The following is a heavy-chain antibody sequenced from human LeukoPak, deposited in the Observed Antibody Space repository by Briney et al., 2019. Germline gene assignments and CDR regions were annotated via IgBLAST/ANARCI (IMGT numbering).Heavy chain of an antibody. Sequence: PGGSLRLSCVASGFTFSSYWMSWVRQAPGKGPEWVANIKQNGSEKYYADSVKGRFTISRDNAKNSLYLQMNSLRAEDTAVYYCARGAWTFDYWGQGTLVSVSS. V-gene: IGHV3-7*01. CDR1: GFTFSSYW. CDR3: ARGAWTFDY. D-gene: IGHD3/OR15-3a*01. J-gene: IGHJ4*02. CDR2: IKQNGSEK.